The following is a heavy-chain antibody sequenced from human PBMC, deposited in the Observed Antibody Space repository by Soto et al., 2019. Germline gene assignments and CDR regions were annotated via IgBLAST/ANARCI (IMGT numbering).Heavy chain of an antibody. D-gene: IGHD6-13*01. J-gene: IGHJ6*02. CDR1: GFTFSSYA. CDR3: AKGSGYSSSSYLYYYGMDV. CDR2: ISGSGGST. V-gene: IGHV3-23*01. Sequence: PGGSLRLSCAASGFTFSSYAMSWVRQAPGKGLEWVSAISGSGGSTYYADSVKGRFTISRDNSKNTLYLQMNSLRAEDTAVYYCAKGSGYSSSSYLYYYGMDVWGQGTTVTVSS.